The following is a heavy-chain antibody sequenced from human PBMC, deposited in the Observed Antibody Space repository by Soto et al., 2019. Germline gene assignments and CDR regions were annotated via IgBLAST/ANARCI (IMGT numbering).Heavy chain of an antibody. V-gene: IGHV1-18*01. Sequence: ASVKVSCKASGYSFSFYGINWVRQAPGQGLEWMGWINPSDGNRNFAQKFQGRVTITADESTSTAYMELSSLRSEDTAVYYCARGGYSYGYVFYYGMDVWGQGTTVTVSS. CDR1: GYSFSFYG. CDR2: INPSDGNR. CDR3: ARGGYSYGYVFYYGMDV. D-gene: IGHD5-18*01. J-gene: IGHJ6*02.